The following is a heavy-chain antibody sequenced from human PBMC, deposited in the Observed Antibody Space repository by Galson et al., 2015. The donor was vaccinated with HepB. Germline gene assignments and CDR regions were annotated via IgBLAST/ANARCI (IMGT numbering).Heavy chain of an antibody. V-gene: IGHV5-51*01. J-gene: IGHJ4*02. D-gene: IGHD7-27*01. CDR2: IYPGHSDV. CDR3: VKEGEDWGFGVDY. CDR1: GYRFINYW. Sequence: QSGAEVKKPGESLKISCKGSGYRFINYWIGWVRQTPGKGLEWMGIIYPGHSDVRYRPSFQGQVTISADKSISTAYLQWSSLKASDTATYYCVKEGEDWGFGVDYWGQGTLVTVSS.